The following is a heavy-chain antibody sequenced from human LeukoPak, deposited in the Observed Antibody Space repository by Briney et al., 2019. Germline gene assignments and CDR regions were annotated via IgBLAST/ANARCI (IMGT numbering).Heavy chain of an antibody. CDR2: IYGTVT. J-gene: IGHJ5*02. V-gene: IGHV4-4*07. D-gene: IGHD3-10*01. CDR1: GGSVSSYY. CDR3: ARDSGTTGEVKFDP. Sequence: PSETLSLTCTVSGGSVSSYYLSWIRQPAGKGLEWIGRIYGTVTTYNPSLVSRVTLSVDTSNNHFSLKLRSVTAADTAIYYCARDSGTTGEVKFDPWGQGTLVTVSS.